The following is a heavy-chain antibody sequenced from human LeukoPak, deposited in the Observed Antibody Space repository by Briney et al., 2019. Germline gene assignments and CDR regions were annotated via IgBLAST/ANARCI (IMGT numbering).Heavy chain of an antibody. V-gene: IGHV4-34*01. Sequence: PETLSLTCAVYGVSFSGYYWSWVRQPPGKGLEWIGEINHSGNTIYNPYLKSRVTVSVDTSKNHFTLKLNSVTDADTAVYYCANRGGYRFRFTDYYYYYMDVWGNGTTVTVSS. J-gene: IGHJ6*03. D-gene: IGHD5-12*01. CDR3: ANRGGYRFRFTDYYYYYMDV. CDR1: GVSFSGYY. CDR2: INHSGNT.